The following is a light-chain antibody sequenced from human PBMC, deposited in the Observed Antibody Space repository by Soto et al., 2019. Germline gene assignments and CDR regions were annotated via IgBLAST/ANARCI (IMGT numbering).Light chain of an antibody. V-gene: IGKV3-20*01. CDR3: QQYDTSRYT. J-gene: IGKJ5*01. Sequence: SPGTLSLSPGERATLSCRASQSVSNSFLAWYQHKPGQAPRLLIYGTSSRATGIPDRFSGSGSGTDFTLTISRLEPEDFVVYYCQQYDTSRYTFGQGTRLEIK. CDR2: GTS. CDR1: QSVSNSF.